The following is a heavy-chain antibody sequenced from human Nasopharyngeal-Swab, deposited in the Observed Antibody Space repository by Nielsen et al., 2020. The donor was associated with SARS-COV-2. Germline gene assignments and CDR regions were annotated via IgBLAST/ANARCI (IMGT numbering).Heavy chain of an antibody. V-gene: IGHV4-34*01. CDR3: ARTRPSPYYYDSSGYYYPDFDY. Sequence: WIRQPPGKGLEWIGEINHSGSTNYNPSLKSRVTISVDTSKNQFSLKLSPVTAADTAVYYCARTRPSPYYYDSSGYYYPDFDYWGQGTLVTVSS. CDR2: INHSGST. D-gene: IGHD3-22*01. J-gene: IGHJ4*02.